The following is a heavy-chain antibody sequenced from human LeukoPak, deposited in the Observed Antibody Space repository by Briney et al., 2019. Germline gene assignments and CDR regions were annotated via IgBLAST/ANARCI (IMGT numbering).Heavy chain of an antibody. Sequence: SETLSLTCTVSGGSLSSRGYYWGWIRQPPGKGLEWFATISYSGDTYYNPSLKTQVTVSIDTSKNQFSLKLSSVTAADTAVYFCVSVHCSGNFCYGGSWGRGTLVIVSS. D-gene: IGHD2-15*01. CDR3: VSVHCSGNFCYGGS. CDR1: GGSLSSRGYY. J-gene: IGHJ5*02. CDR2: ISYSGDT. V-gene: IGHV4-39*01.